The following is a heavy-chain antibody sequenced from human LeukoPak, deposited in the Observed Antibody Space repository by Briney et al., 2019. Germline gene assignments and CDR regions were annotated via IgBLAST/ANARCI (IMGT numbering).Heavy chain of an antibody. Sequence: GGSLRLSCAASGFTFSSYSMNWVRQAPGKGLEWVSSITSSSSYIYYADSVKGRFTISRDNAKNSLYLQMNSLRAEDTAVYYCARDGDYGDYASDYWGQGTLVTVSS. V-gene: IGHV3-21*01. CDR1: GFTFSSYS. CDR2: ITSSSSYI. CDR3: ARDGDYGDYASDY. D-gene: IGHD4-17*01. J-gene: IGHJ4*02.